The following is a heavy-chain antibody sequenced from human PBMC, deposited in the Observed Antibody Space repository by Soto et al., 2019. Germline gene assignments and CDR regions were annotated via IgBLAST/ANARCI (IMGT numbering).Heavy chain of an antibody. J-gene: IGHJ3*02. CDR2: IYYSGST. Sequence: PSETLSLTCTVSGGSISRSSYYWGWIRQPPGKGLEWIGSIYYSGSTYYNPSLKSRVTISVDTSKNQFSLKLSSVTAADTAVYYCARGCEPDYGERYKGADAFDIWGQGTMVTVSS. CDR3: ARGCEPDYGERYKGADAFDI. V-gene: IGHV4-39*01. D-gene: IGHD4-17*01. CDR1: GGSISRSSYY.